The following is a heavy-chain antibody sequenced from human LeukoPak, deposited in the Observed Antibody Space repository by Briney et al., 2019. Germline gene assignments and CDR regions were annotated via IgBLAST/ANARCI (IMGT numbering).Heavy chain of an antibody. CDR1: GGAFSSYA. Sequence: SVRVSCKASGGAFSSYAISWVRQAPGQGLEWMGGIIPIFGTANYAQKFQGRVTITTDESTSTAYMELSSLGSEDTAVYYCAKLYSGRTFDIWGQGTMVTVSS. V-gene: IGHV1-69*05. D-gene: IGHD3-10*01. CDR2: IIPIFGTA. J-gene: IGHJ3*02. CDR3: AKLYSGRTFDI.